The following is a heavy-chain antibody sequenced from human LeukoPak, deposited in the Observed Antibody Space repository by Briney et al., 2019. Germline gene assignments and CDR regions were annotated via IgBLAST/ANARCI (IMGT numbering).Heavy chain of an antibody. V-gene: IGHV3-7*01. J-gene: IGHJ4*02. Sequence: GGSLRLSCAASGLIFSKCWMTWVRQAPGKGLEWVASIKPDGSEKYYLDSVKGRFTISRDNARDSLYLQMNSLKDDDTSVYFCARDASALYWGRGTRVTVSS. CDR3: ARDASALY. D-gene: IGHD6-19*01. CDR2: IKPDGSEK. CDR1: GLIFSKCW.